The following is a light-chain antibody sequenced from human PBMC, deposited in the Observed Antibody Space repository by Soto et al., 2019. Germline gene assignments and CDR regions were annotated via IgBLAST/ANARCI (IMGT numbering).Light chain of an antibody. J-gene: IGKJ1*01. CDR3: QHYNSYSEA. Sequence: DIQMTQSPSSLSASVGDRVTITCRASQSISSYLNWYQQKPGKAPKLLIYAASSLQSGVPSRFSGSGSGTEFTLTISSLQPDDFVTYYCQHYNSYSEAFGQGTKVDIK. CDR2: AAS. CDR1: QSISSY. V-gene: IGKV1-39*01.